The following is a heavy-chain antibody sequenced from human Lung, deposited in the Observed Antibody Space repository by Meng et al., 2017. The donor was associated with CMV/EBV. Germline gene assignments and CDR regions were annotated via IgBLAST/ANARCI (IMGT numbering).Heavy chain of an antibody. D-gene: IGHD5-12*01. CDR1: VFTFSGYG. CDR3: FKDLYSGHIPGDLEYYFED. J-gene: IGHJ4*02. Sequence: GESLKISCAASVFTFSGYGMHWVRQAPGKGLEWVTCIRYDGGNEYYAESVMGRFSISRDNSKNTLCLQMTSLRPEDTAVYYCFKDLYSGHIPGDLEYYFEDWGQGTLVTVSS. CDR2: IRYDGGNE. V-gene: IGHV3-30*02.